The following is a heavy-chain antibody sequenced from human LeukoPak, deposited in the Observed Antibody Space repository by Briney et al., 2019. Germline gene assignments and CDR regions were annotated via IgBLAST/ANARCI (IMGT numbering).Heavy chain of an antibody. Sequence: SETLSLTCTISGGSISSYYWSWIQQPPGKGLEWIGYIYYSGSTNYNPSLKSRVTISVDTSKNQFSLKLSSVTAADTAVYYCARGSSYDFWSGVSYSDYWGQGTLVTVSS. V-gene: IGHV4-59*01. CDR3: ARGSSYDFWSGVSYSDY. J-gene: IGHJ4*02. D-gene: IGHD3-3*01. CDR1: GGSISSYY. CDR2: IYYSGST.